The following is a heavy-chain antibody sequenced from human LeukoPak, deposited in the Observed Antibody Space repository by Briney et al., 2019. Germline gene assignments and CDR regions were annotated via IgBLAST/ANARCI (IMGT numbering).Heavy chain of an antibody. J-gene: IGHJ4*02. V-gene: IGHV3-30*18. Sequence: GGSLRLSCAASGFPFSNYGMHWVRQAPGKGLEWVAVISTDGIDKYSADSMKGRFTISRDNSKNTLYLQMSSVRPEDTAVYYCAKDKGREGDYWGQGQLVTVSS. CDR1: GFPFSNYG. CDR3: AKDKGREGDY. CDR2: ISTDGIDK.